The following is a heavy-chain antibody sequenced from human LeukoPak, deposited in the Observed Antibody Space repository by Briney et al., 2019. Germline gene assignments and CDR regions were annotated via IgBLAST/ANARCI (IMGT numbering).Heavy chain of an antibody. V-gene: IGHV1-46*01. CDR1: GYTFTSYY. J-gene: IGHJ1*01. CDR3: ARGRSIAARPGYFQH. D-gene: IGHD6-6*01. CDR2: INPSGGST. Sequence: GASVKVSCKASGYTFTSYYMHWVRQAPGQGLEWMGIINPSGGSTSYAQKFQGRVTMTRDTSTSTVYMELNSLRSEDTAVYYGARGRSIAARPGYFQHWGQGTLVTVSS.